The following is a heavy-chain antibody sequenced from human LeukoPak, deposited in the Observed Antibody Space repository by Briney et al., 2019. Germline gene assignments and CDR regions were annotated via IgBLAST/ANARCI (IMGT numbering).Heavy chain of an antibody. CDR2: IAPSDSYT. D-gene: IGHD2-15*01. Sequence: RGESLLISCKGSGYSFTNYWISWVRQMPGKGLEWMGRIAPSDSYTNYSPSFQGHVTISADKSISTAYLQWSSLKASDTAMYYCARHRDCSSGACYPDYWGQETLVTVSS. CDR3: ARHRDCSSGACYPDY. J-gene: IGHJ4*02. V-gene: IGHV5-10-1*01. CDR1: GYSFTNYW.